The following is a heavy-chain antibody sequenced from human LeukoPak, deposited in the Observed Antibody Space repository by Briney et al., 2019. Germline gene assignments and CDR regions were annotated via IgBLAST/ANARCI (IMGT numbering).Heavy chain of an antibody. Sequence: PGRSLRLSCAASGFIFSNYAMHWVRQTPGKGLEWVAVISSDGSNNYYADSVKGRFTISRDNSKNTLYVQMNSLRTEDTAVYYCARDWGDESRGQFDAFDIWGQGTRVTVSS. D-gene: IGHD3-16*01. CDR2: ISSDGSNN. J-gene: IGHJ3*02. CDR1: GFIFSNYA. V-gene: IGHV3-30-3*01. CDR3: ARDWGDESRGQFDAFDI.